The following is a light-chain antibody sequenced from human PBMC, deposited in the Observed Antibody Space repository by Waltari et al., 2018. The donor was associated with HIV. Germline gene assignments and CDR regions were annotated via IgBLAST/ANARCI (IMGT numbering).Light chain of an antibody. CDR1: SPNIGAGYD. V-gene: IGLV1-40*01. J-gene: IGLJ2*01. CDR2: GNR. Sequence: QSVLTQSPSVPGAPGQRVTISSPGSSPNIGAGYDVLRYQQLPGTAPKLLIYGNRNRPSGVPDRFSASKSGASASLAITGLRAEDEATYYCQSYDSDLSSWFFGGGTKLTVL. CDR3: QSYDSDLSSWF.